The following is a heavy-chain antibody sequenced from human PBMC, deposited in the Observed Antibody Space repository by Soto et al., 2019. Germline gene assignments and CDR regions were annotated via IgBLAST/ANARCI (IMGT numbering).Heavy chain of an antibody. V-gene: IGHV4-34*01. J-gene: IGHJ4*02. Sequence: PSETLSLTWAVFCGPFSGYYCGWIRQPPGKGLEWIGEINHSGSTNYNPSLKSRVTISVDTSKNQFSLKLSSVTAADTAVYYCARRVYSGYDKRFDYWGQGTLVTVSS. CDR3: ARRVYSGYDKRFDY. D-gene: IGHD5-12*01. CDR2: INHSGST. CDR1: CGPFSGYY.